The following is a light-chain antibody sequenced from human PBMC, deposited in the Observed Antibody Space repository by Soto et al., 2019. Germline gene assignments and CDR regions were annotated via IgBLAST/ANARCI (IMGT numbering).Light chain of an antibody. J-gene: IGKJ2*01. CDR3: QQYGTAPLYT. V-gene: IGKV3-20*01. CDR2: GAS. Sequence: EIVLTHSPGTLSLSPGERDTLACRTSQSVSSSYLAWYQQKPGQAPRLLIYGASSRATGIPDRFSGSGSGTDFTLTISRLEPEDFAVYYCQQYGTAPLYTFGQGTKLEIK. CDR1: QSVSSSY.